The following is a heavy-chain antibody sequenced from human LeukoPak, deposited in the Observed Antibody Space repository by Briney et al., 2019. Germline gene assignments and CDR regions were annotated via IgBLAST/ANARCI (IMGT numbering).Heavy chain of an antibody. D-gene: IGHD3-16*01. CDR3: ARLRGHNVIMFGGALDY. CDR2: IYPGDSDT. V-gene: IGHV5-51*01. Sequence: GESLKISCKGSGYSFTSYWIGWVRQMPGKGLEWMGIIYPGDSDTRYSPSFQGQVTISADKSTSTAYLQWSSLKASDTAIYYCARLRGHNVIMFGGALDYWGQGTLVTVSS. J-gene: IGHJ4*02. CDR1: GYSFTSYW.